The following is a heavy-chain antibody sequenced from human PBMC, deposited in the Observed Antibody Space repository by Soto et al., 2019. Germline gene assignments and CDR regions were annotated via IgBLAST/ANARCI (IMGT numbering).Heavy chain of an antibody. CDR3: ARGNLLLWFRELSRYMDV. Sequence: QVQLVQSGAEVKKPGASVKVSCKASGYTFTSYDINWVRQATGQGLEWMGWMNPNSGNTGYAQKFQGRVTMSRNTSISTAYMELSSLRSEDTAVYYCARGNLLLWFRELSRYMDVWGKGTTVTVSS. V-gene: IGHV1-8*01. D-gene: IGHD3-10*01. CDR2: MNPNSGNT. J-gene: IGHJ6*03. CDR1: GYTFTSYD.